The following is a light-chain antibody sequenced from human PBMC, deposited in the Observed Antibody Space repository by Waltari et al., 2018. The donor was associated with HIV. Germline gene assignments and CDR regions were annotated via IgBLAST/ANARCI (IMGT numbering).Light chain of an antibody. CDR1: SSDVAGYNY. Sequence: QSALTQPPSASGSPGQSVTISCTGTSSDVAGYNYVSWYQQHPGKAPKLIIYEVNKRPSGVPYRLPGSKSGNTASLTVSGLQAEDEADYYCSSYAGTRYVFGTGTKVTVL. CDR3: SSYAGTRYV. V-gene: IGLV2-8*01. CDR2: EVN. J-gene: IGLJ1*01.